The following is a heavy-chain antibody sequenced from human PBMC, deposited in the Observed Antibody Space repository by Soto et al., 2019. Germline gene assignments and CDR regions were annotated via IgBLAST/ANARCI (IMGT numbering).Heavy chain of an antibody. D-gene: IGHD2-21*01. V-gene: IGHV4-39*01. Sequence: SETLSLTCTVSGGSISSSNYHWDWIRQPPGKGLEWIGSIYYSGSTYYNPSLKSRVTISVDTSKNQFSLKLTSVTATDTAVYYCARRRSPGYFPLDYWGQGTLVTVS. CDR3: ARRRSPGYFPLDY. J-gene: IGHJ4*02. CDR1: GGSISSSNYH. CDR2: IYYSGST.